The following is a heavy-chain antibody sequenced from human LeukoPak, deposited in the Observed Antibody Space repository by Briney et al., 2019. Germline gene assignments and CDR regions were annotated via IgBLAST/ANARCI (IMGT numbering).Heavy chain of an antibody. V-gene: IGHV3-74*01. J-gene: IGHJ3*02. CDR3: ARVKLLYGSGIGDAFDI. CDR2: INSDGSSA. D-gene: IGHD3-10*01. CDR1: GFTFSYYW. Sequence: GGSLRLSCAASGFTFSYYWMHWVCQAPGKGLVWVSRINSDGSSASYADSVKGRFTISRDNAKNSLYLQMNSLRAEDTALYYCARVKLLYGSGIGDAFDIWGQGTMGTVSS.